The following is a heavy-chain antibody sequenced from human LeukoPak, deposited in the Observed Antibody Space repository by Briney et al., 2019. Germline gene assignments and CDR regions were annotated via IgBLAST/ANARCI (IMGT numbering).Heavy chain of an antibody. CDR2: TRSRAYGGTT. CDR1: GFTFGDYA. Sequence: PGRSLRLSCTASGFTFGDYAMSWFRQAPGKGLEWVGFTRSRAYGGTTEYAASVKGRFTISRDDSKSIAYLQMNSLKTEDTAVYYCTRDRSSTYYDILTGYSFDYWGQGTLVTVSS. D-gene: IGHD3-9*01. V-gene: IGHV3-49*03. J-gene: IGHJ4*02. CDR3: TRDRSSTYYDILTGYSFDY.